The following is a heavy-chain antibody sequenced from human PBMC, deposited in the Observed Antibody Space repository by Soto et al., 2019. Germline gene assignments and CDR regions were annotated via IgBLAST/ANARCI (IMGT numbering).Heavy chain of an antibody. CDR2: IYYSGST. J-gene: IGHJ4*02. CDR3: ARGSYSSGSPGFPHDY. D-gene: IGHD3-22*01. Sequence: SETLSLTCTVAGGSISSSSYYWGWIRQPPGKGLEWIGSIYYSGSTYYNPSLKRRVTISVDTSKNQFSLKLSPVTAADTAVYYCARGSYSSGSPGFPHDYWGQGTLVTVSS. V-gene: IGHV4-39*07. CDR1: GGSISSSSYY.